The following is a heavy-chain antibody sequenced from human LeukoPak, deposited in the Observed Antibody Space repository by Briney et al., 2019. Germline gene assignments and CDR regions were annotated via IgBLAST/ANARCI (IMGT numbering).Heavy chain of an antibody. V-gene: IGHV3-48*02. CDR3: ARKLGYIDY. J-gene: IGHJ4*02. CDR1: GFSFSNYN. CDR2: ISSSNTI. Sequence: RGSPTLSCAASGFSFSNYNMKWVRQAPGKGVEWVSHISSSNTIYYADSVKGRFTISRDNAKNSLYLQMNSLGDEDTAVYYCARKLGYIDYWGQGTLVTVSS. D-gene: IGHD2-15*01.